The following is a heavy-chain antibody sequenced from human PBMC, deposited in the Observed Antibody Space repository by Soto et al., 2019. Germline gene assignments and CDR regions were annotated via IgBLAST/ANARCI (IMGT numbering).Heavy chain of an antibody. Sequence: GGSLRLSCAASGFTFSSYGMHWVRQAPGKGLEWVAVISYDGSNKYYADSVKGRFTISRDNSKNTLYLQMNSLRAEDTAVYYCAKDLEFKDWGQGTLVTVSS. J-gene: IGHJ4*02. CDR2: ISYDGSNK. CDR1: GFTFSSYG. V-gene: IGHV3-30*18. CDR3: AKDLEFKD.